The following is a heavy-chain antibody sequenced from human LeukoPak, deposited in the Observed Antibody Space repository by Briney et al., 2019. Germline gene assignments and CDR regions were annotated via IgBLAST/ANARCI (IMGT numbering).Heavy chain of an antibody. CDR1: GFTFSSYS. V-gene: IGHV3-48*01. CDR3: ARQDYYDSSGYYIAGLYYGMDV. J-gene: IGHJ6*02. D-gene: IGHD3-22*01. CDR2: ISSSSSTI. Sequence: PGGSLRLSCAASGFTFSSYSMNWVRQAPGKGLEWVSYISSSSSTIYYADSVKGRFTISRDNAKNSLYLQMNSLRAEDTAVYYCARQDYYDSSGYYIAGLYYGMDVWGQGTTVTVSS.